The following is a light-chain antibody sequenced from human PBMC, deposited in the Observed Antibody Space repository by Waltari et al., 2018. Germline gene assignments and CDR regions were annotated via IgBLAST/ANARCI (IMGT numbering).Light chain of an antibody. J-gene: IGLJ2*01. CDR2: DVS. Sequence: QSALTQPASVSGSPGQSITISCTGTSSDVGGYNYVSWYQQHPGKAPRLMIYDVSNRPSGVSNRFSGSKSGNTASLTISGLQADDEADYHCSSYTSSSTLIFGGGTKLTVL. CDR1: SSDVGGYNY. V-gene: IGLV2-14*03. CDR3: SSYTSSSTLI.